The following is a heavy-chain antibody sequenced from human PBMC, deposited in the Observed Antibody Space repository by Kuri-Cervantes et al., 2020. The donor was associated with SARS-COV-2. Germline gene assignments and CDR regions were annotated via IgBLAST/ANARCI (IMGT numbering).Heavy chain of an antibody. J-gene: IGHJ4*02. CDR1: GYTFTGYY. CDR2: INPNSGGT. D-gene: IGHD3-22*01. Sequence: ASVKVSCKASGYTFTGYYMHWVRQAPGQGLEWMGWINPNSGGTNYAQKFQGWVTMTRDTSISTAYMELSRLRSDDTAVYYCASGGITMIVVAHPFDYWGQGTLVTVSS. CDR3: ASGGITMIVVAHPFDY. V-gene: IGHV1-2*04.